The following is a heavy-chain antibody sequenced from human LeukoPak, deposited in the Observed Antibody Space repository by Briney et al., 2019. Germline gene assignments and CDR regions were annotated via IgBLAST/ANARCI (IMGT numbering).Heavy chain of an antibody. CDR2: ISYDGSNK. CDR3: AKDRSKWELRRYYFDY. CDR1: GFTFSSYG. V-gene: IGHV3-30*19. D-gene: IGHD1-26*01. Sequence: GGSLRLSCAASGFTFSSYGMHWVRQAPGKGLEWVAVISYDGSNKYYADSVKGRFTISRDNSKNTLYLQMNSLRAEDTAVYYCAKDRSKWELRRYYFDYWGQGTLVTVSS. J-gene: IGHJ4*02.